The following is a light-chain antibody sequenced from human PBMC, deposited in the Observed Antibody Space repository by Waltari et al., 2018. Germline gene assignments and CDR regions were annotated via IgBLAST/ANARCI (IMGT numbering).Light chain of an antibody. CDR2: DAS. CDR3: QKYVNLPAT. Sequence: DIVLTQSPGTLSLSPGERASLFCRASQSVGKYLAWYQQKPGQAPRLVMYDASIRATGIPDRFSGSGSGTDFSLTISRLEPEDFAVYYCQKYVNLPATFGQGTRVEIK. CDR1: QSVGKY. J-gene: IGKJ1*01. V-gene: IGKV3-20*01.